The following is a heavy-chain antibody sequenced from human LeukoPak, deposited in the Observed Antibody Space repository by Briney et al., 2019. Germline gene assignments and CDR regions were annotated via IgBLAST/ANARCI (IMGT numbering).Heavy chain of an antibody. J-gene: IGHJ4*02. D-gene: IGHD2-8*01. CDR3: ARHSENGPEYFDY. CDR1: GGSISSYY. Sequence: PSEALSLTCTVSGGSISSYYWSWIRQPPVKGLEWIGYIYYSGSTNYNPSLKSRVTISVDTSKNQFSLKLSSVTAADTAVYYCARHSENGPEYFDYWGQGTLVTVSS. V-gene: IGHV4-59*08. CDR2: IYYSGST.